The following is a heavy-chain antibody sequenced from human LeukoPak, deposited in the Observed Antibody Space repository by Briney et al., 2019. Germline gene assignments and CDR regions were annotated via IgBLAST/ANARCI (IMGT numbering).Heavy chain of an antibody. CDR1: GRTIGLYG. CDR2: IWFDGSNK. V-gene: IGHV3-33*07. J-gene: IGHJ6*02. Sequence: GRSLRLSCEASGRTIGLYGMFWVRQAPGKGLEWVAAIWFDGSNKYYADSVKGRFTTSRDNSRNTVLLQMDSLSAEDTAVYYCAREKYEGSGSHYFALDVWGQGTMVIVSS. D-gene: IGHD3-10*01. CDR3: AREKYEGSGSHYFALDV.